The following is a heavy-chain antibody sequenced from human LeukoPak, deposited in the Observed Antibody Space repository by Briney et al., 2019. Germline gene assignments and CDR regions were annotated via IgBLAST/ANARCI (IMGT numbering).Heavy chain of an antibody. D-gene: IGHD3-22*01. J-gene: IGHJ4*02. CDR3: ARDQDSSGYYYAYYFDY. CDR2: ISTYNHDT. Sequence: ASVRVSCKASGFSFTTYGFSWVRQAPGQGLEWMGWISTYNHDTNYAQKFQGRVTMSTDTSTSTAYMDLRSLRSDDTAVYYCARDQDSSGYYYAYYFDYWGQGTLVTVSS. CDR1: GFSFTTYG. V-gene: IGHV1-18*01.